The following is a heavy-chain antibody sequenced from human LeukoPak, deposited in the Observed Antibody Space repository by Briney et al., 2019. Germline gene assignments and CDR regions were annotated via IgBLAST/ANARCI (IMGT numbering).Heavy chain of an antibody. CDR2: IYYSGST. Sequence: SETLSLTCTVSGDSISRSTYYWSWIRQHPGKGLEWIGYIYYSGSTDYNPSLKSRVTISVDTSKNQFSLKLSSVTAADTAVYYCARVVGATKMSLDSWGQGTLVTVSS. J-gene: IGHJ4*02. CDR1: GDSISRSTYY. V-gene: IGHV4-31*03. D-gene: IGHD1-26*01. CDR3: ARVVGATKMSLDS.